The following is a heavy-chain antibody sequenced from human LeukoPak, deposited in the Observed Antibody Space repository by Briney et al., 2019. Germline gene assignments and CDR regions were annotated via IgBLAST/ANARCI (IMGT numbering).Heavy chain of an antibody. CDR1: GFTFSSYS. Sequence: GGSLRLSCAVSGFTFSSYSMNWVRQAPGKGLEWVSYISSSGSTIYYADSVKGRFTISRDNSKNSLYLQMNSLRTEDTALYYCAKDGGDDAFDIWGQGTMVTVSS. V-gene: IGHV3-48*04. CDR2: ISSSGSTI. CDR3: AKDGGDDAFDI. J-gene: IGHJ3*02.